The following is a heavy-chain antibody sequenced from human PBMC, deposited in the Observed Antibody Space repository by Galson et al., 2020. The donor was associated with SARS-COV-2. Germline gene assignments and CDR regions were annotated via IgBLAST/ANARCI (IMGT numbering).Heavy chain of an antibody. CDR1: GGSISSSSYY. CDR3: ATDYYDSTLFDV. J-gene: IGHJ3*01. V-gene: IGHV4-39*07. CDR2: IYYSAST. D-gene: IGHD3-22*01. Sequence: SETLSLTCTVSGGSISSSSYYWGWIRQPPGKGLEWIGSIYYSASTYYNPSLKSRVTISVDTTKNQLSLKLSSVTAADTAVYYCATDYYDSTLFDVWGHVTMVTVSS.